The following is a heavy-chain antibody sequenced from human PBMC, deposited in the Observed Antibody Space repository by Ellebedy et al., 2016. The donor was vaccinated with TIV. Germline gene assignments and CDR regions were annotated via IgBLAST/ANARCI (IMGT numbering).Heavy chain of an antibody. V-gene: IGHV4-31*03. Sequence: MPSETLSLTCTVSGGSISSGGYYWSWIRQHPGKGLEWIGYIYYSGSTYYNPSLKSRVTISVDTSKNQFSLKLSSVTAADTAVYYCASEDYYDSSGYYRDYWGQGTLVTVSS. J-gene: IGHJ4*02. CDR2: IYYSGST. CDR3: ASEDYYDSSGYYRDY. D-gene: IGHD3-22*01. CDR1: GGSISSGGYY.